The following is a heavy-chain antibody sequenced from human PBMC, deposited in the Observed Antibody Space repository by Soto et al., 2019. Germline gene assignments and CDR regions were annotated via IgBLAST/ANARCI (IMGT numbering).Heavy chain of an antibody. CDR1: GYTLTELS. CDR3: ATSPADGDYDWYFDL. CDR2: FDPEDGET. J-gene: IGHJ2*01. Sequence: ASVKVSCKVSGYTLTELSIHWVRQAPGKGLEWMGGFDPEDGETIYAQKFQGRVTMTEDTSTDTAYMELSSLRSEDTAVYYCATSPADGDYDWYFDLWGRGTLVTVSS. V-gene: IGHV1-24*01. D-gene: IGHD4-17*01.